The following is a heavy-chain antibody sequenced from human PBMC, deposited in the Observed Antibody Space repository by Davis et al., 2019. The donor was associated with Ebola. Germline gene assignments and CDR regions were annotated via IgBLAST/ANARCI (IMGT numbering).Heavy chain of an antibody. J-gene: IGHJ6*02. CDR2: IIPIVDVI. CDR1: GGTFSNYI. Sequence: SVKVSCKASGGTFSNYIFTWVRQAPGQGLEWMGRIIPIVDVINYAQKFQGRVTITADKSTGTAYMELSSLTSEDTAIYYCARAAGGTAAGGFYYYYAMEVWGQGTMVTVSS. V-gene: IGHV1-69*02. D-gene: IGHD6-13*01. CDR3: ARAAGGTAAGGFYYYYAMEV.